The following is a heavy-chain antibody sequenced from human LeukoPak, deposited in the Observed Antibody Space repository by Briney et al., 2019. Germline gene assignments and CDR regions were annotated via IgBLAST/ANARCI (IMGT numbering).Heavy chain of an antibody. CDR2: IIPIFGTA. Sequence: ASVKVSCKASGGTFSSYAISWVRQAPGQGLEWMGGIIPIFGTANYAQKFQGRVTITADESTSTAYMELSSLRSEDTAVYYCAREARLLWFGESTYYFDYWGQGTLGTVSS. CDR3: AREARLLWFGESTYYFDY. J-gene: IGHJ4*02. CDR1: GGTFSSYA. D-gene: IGHD3-10*01. V-gene: IGHV1-69*01.